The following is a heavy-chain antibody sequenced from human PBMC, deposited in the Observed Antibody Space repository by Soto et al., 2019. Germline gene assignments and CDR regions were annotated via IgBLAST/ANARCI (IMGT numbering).Heavy chain of an antibody. CDR1: GFTVSSNY. CDR2: IYSGGST. J-gene: IGHJ4*02. D-gene: IGHD6-19*01. CDR3: ARDRPYSSGWYSDY. V-gene: IGHV3-66*01. Sequence: EVQLVESGGGLVQPGGSLRLSCAASGFTVSSNYMSWVHQAPGKGLEWVSVIYSGGSTYYADSVKGRFTIPRDNSKNTLYLQMNSLRAEDTAVYYCARDRPYSSGWYSDYWGQGTLVTVSS.